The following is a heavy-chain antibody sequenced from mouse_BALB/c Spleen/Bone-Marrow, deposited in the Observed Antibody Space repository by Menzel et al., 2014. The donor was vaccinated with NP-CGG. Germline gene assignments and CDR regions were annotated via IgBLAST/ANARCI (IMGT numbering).Heavy chain of an antibody. CDR1: GFTFSSFG. V-gene: IGHV5-17*02. CDR3: ARGVYGYVKYAMDY. D-gene: IGHD1-2*01. CDR2: ISGGSSTI. Sequence: EVQLVESGGGLVQPGGSRKLSCAASGFTFSSFGIHWVRQAPEKGLEWVAYISGGSSTIYYADTVKGRFTISRDNPKNTLFLQMTSLRSEDTAMYYCARGVYGYVKYAMDYWGQGTSVTVSS. J-gene: IGHJ4*01.